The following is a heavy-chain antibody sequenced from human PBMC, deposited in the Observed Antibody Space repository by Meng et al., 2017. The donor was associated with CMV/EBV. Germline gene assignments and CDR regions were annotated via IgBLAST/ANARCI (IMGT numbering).Heavy chain of an antibody. Sequence: SGPTLVKPTQTLTLTCTFSGFSLSTSGMRVSWIRQPPGKALEWLARIDWDDDKFYSTSLKTRLTISKDTSKNQAVLTMTNMDPVDTATYYCARINELNLDYWGQGTLVTVSS. CDR3: ARINELNLDY. CDR2: IDWDDDK. V-gene: IGHV2-70D*14. CDR1: GFSLSTSGMR. J-gene: IGHJ4*02. D-gene: IGHD1-1*01.